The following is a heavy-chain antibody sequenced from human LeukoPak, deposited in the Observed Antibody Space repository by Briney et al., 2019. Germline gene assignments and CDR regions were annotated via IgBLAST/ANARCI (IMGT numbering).Heavy chain of an antibody. CDR1: GGSISSYY. J-gene: IGHJ5*02. CDR2: IYYSGST. D-gene: IGHD6-6*01. V-gene: IGHV4-59*01. CDR3: ARVSSRGWFDP. Sequence: SETLSLTCTVSGGSISSYYWSWIRQPPGKGLEWIGYIYYSGSTNYNPSLKSRVTISVDTSRNQFSLKLSSVTAADTAVYYCARVSSRGWFDPWGQGTLVTVSS.